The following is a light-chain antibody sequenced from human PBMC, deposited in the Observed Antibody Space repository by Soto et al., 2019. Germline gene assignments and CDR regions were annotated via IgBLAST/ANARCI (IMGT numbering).Light chain of an antibody. CDR2: GAS. CDR1: QSVSSN. V-gene: IGKV3-15*01. CDR3: QQYNNWLLT. Sequence: EIVVTQSPATVSVAPFEGGTLSFRASQSVSSNLAWYQQKPGQAPRLLIYGASTRATGLPARFSGSGSGTEFTLTISSLQSEDFAVYYCQQYNNWLLTFGQGTKVDIK. J-gene: IGKJ1*01.